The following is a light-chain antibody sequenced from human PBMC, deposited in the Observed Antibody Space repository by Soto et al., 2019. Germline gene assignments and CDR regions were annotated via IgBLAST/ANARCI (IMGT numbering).Light chain of an antibody. Sequence: DIHLPQSPSFLSASVGARVPITGRASQGISSFLAWYQQNPGRAPNLLMYAASTLQSGVPSRFSGGESGTEYTLTISSLQPEDSATYYCQQLYIFPLTFGQGTRLEIK. CDR2: AAS. J-gene: IGKJ5*01. CDR3: QQLYIFPLT. CDR1: QGISSF. V-gene: IGKV1-9*01.